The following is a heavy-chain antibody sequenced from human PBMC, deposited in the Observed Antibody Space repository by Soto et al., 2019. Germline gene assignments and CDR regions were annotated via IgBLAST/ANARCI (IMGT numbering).Heavy chain of an antibody. CDR2: IYYSGST. CDR3: ARPGITGTDWYFDL. D-gene: IGHD1-7*01. CDR1: GGSVSSGSYY. Sequence: SETLSLTCTVSGGSVSSGSYYWSWIRQPPGKGLEWIGYIYYSGSTNYNPSLKGRVTISVDTSKNQFSLKLSSVTAADTAGYYCARPGITGTDWYFDLWGRGTLVTVSS. V-gene: IGHV4-61*01. J-gene: IGHJ2*01.